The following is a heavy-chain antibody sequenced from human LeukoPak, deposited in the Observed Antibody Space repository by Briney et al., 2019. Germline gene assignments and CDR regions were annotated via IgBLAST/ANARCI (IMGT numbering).Heavy chain of an antibody. V-gene: IGHV3-7*03. J-gene: IGHJ4*02. CDR3: AKGGGFIVVVIAASTYFDY. CDR2: IKQDGSEK. D-gene: IGHD2-15*01. CDR1: GFTFSSYW. Sequence: PGGSLRLSCSASGFTFSSYWMSWVRQAPGKGLEWVANIKQDGSEKYYVDSVKGRFTISRDNSKNTLYLQMNSLRAEDTAVYYCAKGGGFIVVVIAASTYFDYWGQGTLVTVSS.